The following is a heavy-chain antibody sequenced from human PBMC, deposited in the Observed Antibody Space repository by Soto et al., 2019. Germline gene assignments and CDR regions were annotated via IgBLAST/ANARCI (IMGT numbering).Heavy chain of an antibody. V-gene: IGHV6-1*01. CDR2: TYYRSKWYN. Sequence: SQTLSLTCAISGDSVSSNSAAWNWIRQSPSRGLEWLGRTYYRSKWYNDYAVSVKSRITINPDTSKNQFSLQLNSVTPEDTAVYYCARDRLYNVLELPNNYYYYYMDVWGKGTTVTVSS. D-gene: IGHD1-7*01. J-gene: IGHJ6*03. CDR3: ARDRLYNVLELPNNYYYYYMDV. CDR1: GDSVSSNSAA.